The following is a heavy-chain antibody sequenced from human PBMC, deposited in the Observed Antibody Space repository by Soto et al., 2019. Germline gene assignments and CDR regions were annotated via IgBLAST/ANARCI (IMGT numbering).Heavy chain of an antibody. J-gene: IGHJ5*02. CDR1: CASISSGDG. CDR3: ARYQTEYDFWSGYYNL. V-gene: IGHV4-38-2*01. CDR2: IYHTGST. D-gene: IGHD3-3*01. Sequence: TLSIPCAGSCASISSGDGSGWIRQSPGKGLEWIASIYHTGSTYYNPSLKSRVTISVDTSKNQFSLKLSSVTAADTAVYYCARYQTEYDFWSGYYNLWGQGTQVTVSS.